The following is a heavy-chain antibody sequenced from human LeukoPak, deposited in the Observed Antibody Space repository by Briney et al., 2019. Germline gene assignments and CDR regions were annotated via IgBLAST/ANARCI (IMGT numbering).Heavy chain of an antibody. CDR2: ISCGGDNT. D-gene: IGHD3-22*01. CDR1: GFTLSNCA. V-gene: IGHV3-23*01. Sequence: GGSLILSCSAPGFTLSNCASTSVPQAPGKGLEWVPTISCGGDNTDYAVSVKGRFTVSRDKSKNTVYLQINSVRAEDTAIYYCAKGGQGYYDIAYWGQGTLVTVSS. CDR3: AKGGQGYYDIAY. J-gene: IGHJ4*02.